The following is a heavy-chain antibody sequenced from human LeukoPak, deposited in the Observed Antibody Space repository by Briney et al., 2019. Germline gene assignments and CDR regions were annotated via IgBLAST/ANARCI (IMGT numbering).Heavy chain of an antibody. J-gene: IGHJ4*02. Sequence: SETLSFTCAVYGGSFSGYYWSWIRQPPGKGLEWIGEINHSGSTNYNPSLKSRVTISVDTSKNQFSLKLSSVTAADTAVYYCAGLDYYDSSGYYYWGQGTLVTVSS. CDR2: INHSGST. V-gene: IGHV4-34*01. CDR1: GGSFSGYY. D-gene: IGHD3-22*01. CDR3: AGLDYYDSSGYYY.